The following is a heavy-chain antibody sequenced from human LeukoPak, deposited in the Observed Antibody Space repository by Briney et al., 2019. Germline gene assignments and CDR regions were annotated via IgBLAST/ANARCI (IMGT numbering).Heavy chain of an antibody. V-gene: IGHV4-34*01. CDR1: GGSFSGYY. CDR3: ARGNYYDSSTFYRAFDI. J-gene: IGHJ3*02. Sequence: PSETLSLTCAVYGGSFSGYYWNWIRQPPGKGLEWIGEINHSGSTNYNPSLKSRVTISVDTSKNQFSLKLSSVTAADTAVYYCARGNYYDSSTFYRAFDIWGQGTMVTVSS. CDR2: INHSGST. D-gene: IGHD3-22*01.